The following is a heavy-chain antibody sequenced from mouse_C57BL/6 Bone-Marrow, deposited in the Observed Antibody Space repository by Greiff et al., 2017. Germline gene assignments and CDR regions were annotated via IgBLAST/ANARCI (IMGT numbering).Heavy chain of an antibody. CDR1: GFNIKDDY. Sequence: DVQLQESGAELVRPGASVKLSCTASGFNIKDDYMHWVKQRPEQGLEWIGWIDPENGDTEYASKFQGKATITAETSSNTAYLQLSSLTSEDTAVYYCTINWDYFDYWGQGTTLTVSS. CDR2: IDPENGDT. D-gene: IGHD4-1*02. V-gene: IGHV14-4*01. J-gene: IGHJ2*01. CDR3: TINWDYFDY.